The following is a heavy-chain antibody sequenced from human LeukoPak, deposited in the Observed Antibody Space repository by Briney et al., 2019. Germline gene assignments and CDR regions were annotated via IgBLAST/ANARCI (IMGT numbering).Heavy chain of an antibody. D-gene: IGHD5-18*01. V-gene: IGHV1-8*02. CDR2: MNPNSGNT. Sequence: GASVKVSCKASGYTFTGSRMQWVRQATGQGLEWMGWMNPNSGNTGYAQKFQGRVTMTRNTSISTAYMELSSLRSEDTAVYYCARGHTAMAQGMDVWGQGTTVTVSS. J-gene: IGHJ6*02. CDR3: ARGHTAMAQGMDV. CDR1: GYTFTGSR.